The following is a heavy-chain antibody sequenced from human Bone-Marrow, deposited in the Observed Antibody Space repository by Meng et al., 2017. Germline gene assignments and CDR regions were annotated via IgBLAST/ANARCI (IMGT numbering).Heavy chain of an antibody. J-gene: IGHJ4*02. CDR1: GYTFTSYG. Sequence: VQRVQSGAGGKKPGASGKVSGKASGYTFTSYGISWVRQAPGQGLEWMGWISAYNGNTNYAQKLQGRVTMTTDTSTSTAYMELRSLRSDDTAVYYCVKEWELGSFDYWGQGTLVTVSS. V-gene: IGHV1-18*01. CDR2: ISAYNGNT. CDR3: VKEWELGSFDY. D-gene: IGHD1-26*01.